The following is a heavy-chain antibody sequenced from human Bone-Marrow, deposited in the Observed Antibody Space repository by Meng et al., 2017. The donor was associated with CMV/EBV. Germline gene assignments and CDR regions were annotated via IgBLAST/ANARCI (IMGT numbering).Heavy chain of an antibody. CDR3: ATAKQDVWGYYYYGMDV. V-gene: IGHV4-39*01. CDR2: IYSSGST. CDR1: GGSISSSSYY. Sequence: SETLSLTCTVSGGSISSSSYYWGWIRQPPGKGLEWIGSIYSSGSTYYNPSLKSRVTISVDTSKNQFSLKLSSVTATDTAVFYCATAKQDVWGYYYYGMDVWGQGTTVTGYS. J-gene: IGHJ6*01. D-gene: IGHD7-27*01.